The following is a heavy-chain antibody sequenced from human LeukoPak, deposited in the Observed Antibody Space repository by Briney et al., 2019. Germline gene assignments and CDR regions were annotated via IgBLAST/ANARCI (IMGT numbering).Heavy chain of an antibody. CDR2: IYYSGST. J-gene: IGHJ4*02. Sequence: PSETLSLTCTVSGGSISSSSYYWGWIRQPPGEGLEWIGSIYYSGSTYYNPSLKSRVTISVDASKNQSSLKLSSVTAADTAVYYCARVRRDYGSGSYYGEYYFDYWGQGTLVTVSS. V-gene: IGHV4-39*07. CDR1: GGSISSSSYY. CDR3: ARVRRDYGSGSYYGEYYFDY. D-gene: IGHD3-10*01.